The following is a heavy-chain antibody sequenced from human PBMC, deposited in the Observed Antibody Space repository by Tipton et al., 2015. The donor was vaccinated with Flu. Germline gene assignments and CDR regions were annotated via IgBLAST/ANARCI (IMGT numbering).Heavy chain of an antibody. Sequence: TLSLTCTVSGGSISSSSYYWGWIRQPPGKGLEWIGSIYYSGSTYYNPSLKSRVTISVDTSKSQFSLKLSSVTAADTAVYYCARVATLDVPFDPWGQGTLVTVSS. CDR2: IYYSGST. D-gene: IGHD2/OR15-2a*01. J-gene: IGHJ5*02. CDR1: GGSISSSSYY. V-gene: IGHV4-39*07. CDR3: ARVATLDVPFDP.